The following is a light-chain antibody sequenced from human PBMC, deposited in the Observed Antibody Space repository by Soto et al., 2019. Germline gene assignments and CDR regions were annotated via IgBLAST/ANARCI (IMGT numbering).Light chain of an antibody. V-gene: IGKV1-27*01. CDR1: QGISNY. Sequence: DIQMTQSPSSLSASVGDRVTITCRASQGISNYLAWYQQKPGKVPKLLIYAASTLQSGVPSRFSGSGSGTDFTITISSLQPEDVATYYCHKYNSAPFTFGHGTKVDIK. CDR3: HKYNSAPFT. J-gene: IGKJ3*01. CDR2: AAS.